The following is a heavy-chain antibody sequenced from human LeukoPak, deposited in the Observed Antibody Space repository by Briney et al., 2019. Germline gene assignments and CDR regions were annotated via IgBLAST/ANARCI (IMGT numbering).Heavy chain of an antibody. V-gene: IGHV4-34*01. D-gene: IGHD5-24*01. J-gene: IGHJ4*02. Sequence: PPETLSLTCAVYGGSFSGYYWSWIRQPPGKGLEWIGEINHSGSTNYNPSLKSRVTISVDTSKNQFSLKLSSVTAADTAVYYCASLQREGYVTGIDYWGQGTLVTVSS. CDR1: GGSFSGYY. CDR2: INHSGST. CDR3: ASLQREGYVTGIDY.